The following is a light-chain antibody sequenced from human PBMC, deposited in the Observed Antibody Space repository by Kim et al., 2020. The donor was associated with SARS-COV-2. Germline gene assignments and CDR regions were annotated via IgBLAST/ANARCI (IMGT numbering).Light chain of an antibody. CDR3: FSYAGSTWV. Sequence: QSALTQPRSVSGSPGQSVTISCTGTSSDVGGYNYVSWYQQHPGKAPKVMIYDVSERPSGVPDRFSGSKSGNTASLTISGLQAEDEADYYCFSYAGSTWVFGGGTQLTVL. V-gene: IGLV2-11*01. CDR1: SSDVGGYNY. CDR2: DVS. J-gene: IGLJ3*02.